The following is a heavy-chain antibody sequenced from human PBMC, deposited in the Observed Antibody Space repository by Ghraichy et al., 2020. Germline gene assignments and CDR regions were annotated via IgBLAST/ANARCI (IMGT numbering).Heavy chain of an antibody. Sequence: SQTLSLTCAISGDSVSSNSAAWNWIRQSPSRGLEWLGRTYYRSKWYNDYSVSVKSRITINPDTSKNQFSLQLNSVTPEDTAVYYCARFRQNVLAAAGSYYFDYWGQGTLVTVSS. V-gene: IGHV6-1*01. D-gene: IGHD6-13*01. CDR3: ARFRQNVLAAAGSYYFDY. CDR2: TYYRSKWYN. J-gene: IGHJ4*02. CDR1: GDSVSSNSAA.